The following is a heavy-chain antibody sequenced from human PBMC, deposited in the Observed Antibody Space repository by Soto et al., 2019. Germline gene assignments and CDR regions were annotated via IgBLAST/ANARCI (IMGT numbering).Heavy chain of an antibody. CDR1: GYSFTSYW. V-gene: IGHV5-10-1*01. Sequence: PGESLKISCKGSGYSFTSYWISWVRQMPGKGLEWMGRIDPSDSQTNYSPSFQGHVTISTDKSITTAYLQWSSLKASDSGMYYCARPSEYNGYDLWGQGTLVTVSA. CDR2: IDPSDSQT. D-gene: IGHD5-12*01. CDR3: ARPSEYNGYDL. J-gene: IGHJ4*02.